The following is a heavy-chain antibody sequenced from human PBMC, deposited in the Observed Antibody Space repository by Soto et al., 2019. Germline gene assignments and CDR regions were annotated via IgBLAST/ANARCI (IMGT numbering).Heavy chain of an antibody. D-gene: IGHD6-6*01. CDR2: ISVYDTYI. J-gene: IGHJ4*02. V-gene: IGHV3-21*01. CDR3: ARDLTYSSSSNPNPY. CDR1: GFTFSSYT. Sequence: GGSLRLSCAASGFTFSSYTMNWVRQAPGKGLEWVSSISVYDTYIYYSDSVKGRFTISRDNAENSLYLQMDSLRPEDTALYYCARDLTYSSSSNPNPYWGQGTLVTVSS.